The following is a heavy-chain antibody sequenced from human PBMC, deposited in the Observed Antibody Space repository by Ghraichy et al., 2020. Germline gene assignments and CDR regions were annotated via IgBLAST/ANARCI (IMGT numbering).Heavy chain of an antibody. V-gene: IGHV3-7*01. CDR1: GFIFSSYW. J-gene: IGHJ4*02. CDR3: ARDRGSGWYFDY. Sequence: GGSLRLSCAASGFIFSSYWMSWVRQAPGKGLEWVANIKKDGSEKYYVDSVKGRFTISRDNAKNSLYLQMNSLRAEDTAVYYCARDRGSGWYFDYWGQGTLVTVST. CDR2: IKKDGSEK. D-gene: IGHD6-19*01.